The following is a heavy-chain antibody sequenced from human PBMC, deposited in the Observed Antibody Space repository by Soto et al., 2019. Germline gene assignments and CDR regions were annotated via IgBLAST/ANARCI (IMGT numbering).Heavy chain of an antibody. CDR3: TTDVYCSSTSCSGYYYYYMDV. J-gene: IGHJ6*03. V-gene: IGHV3-15*01. Sequence: EVQLVESGGGLVKPGGSLRLSCAASGFTFSNAWMSWVRQAPGKGLEWVGRIKSKTDGGTTDYAAPVKGRFTISRDDSKNTLYLQMNSLKTADTAVYYCTTDVYCSSTSCSGYYYYYMDVWGKGTTVTVSS. D-gene: IGHD2-2*01. CDR2: IKSKTDGGTT. CDR1: GFTFSNAW.